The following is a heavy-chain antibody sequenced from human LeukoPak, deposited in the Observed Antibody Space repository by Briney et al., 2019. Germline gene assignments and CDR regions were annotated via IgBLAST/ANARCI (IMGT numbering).Heavy chain of an antibody. V-gene: IGHV4-34*01. J-gene: IGHJ4*02. Sequence: SETLSLTCAVYGGSFSVYYWSWIRQPPGKGLEWIGEINHSGSTNYNPSLKSRVTISVDTSKNQFSLKLSSVTAADTAVYYCASGLELRSFGYWGQGTLVTVSS. D-gene: IGHD1-7*01. CDR2: INHSGST. CDR3: ASGLELRSFGY. CDR1: GGSFSVYY.